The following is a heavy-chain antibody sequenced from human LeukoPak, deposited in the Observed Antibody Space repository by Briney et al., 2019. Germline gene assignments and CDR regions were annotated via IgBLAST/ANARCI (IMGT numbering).Heavy chain of an antibody. J-gene: IGHJ4*02. Sequence: GGSLRLSCAASGFTFSSYGMHWVRQAPGKGLEWVAVISYDGSNKYYADSVKGRFTISRDNSKNTLYLQMNSLRAEDTAVYYCAKPLLDGYTLSGYWGQGTLVTVSS. D-gene: IGHD5-24*01. CDR1: GFTFSSYG. CDR2: ISYDGSNK. CDR3: AKPLLDGYTLSGY. V-gene: IGHV3-30*18.